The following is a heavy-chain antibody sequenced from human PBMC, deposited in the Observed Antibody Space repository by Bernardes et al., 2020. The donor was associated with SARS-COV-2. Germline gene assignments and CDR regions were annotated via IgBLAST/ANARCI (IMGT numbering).Heavy chain of an antibody. V-gene: IGHV4-4*07. J-gene: IGHJ5*02. D-gene: IGHD3-3*01. CDR2: IYTSGST. CDR1: GGSISSYY. CDR3: ARECWSGYSCAWFDP. Sequence: SETLSLTCTVSGGSISSYYWSWIRQPAGKGLEWIGRIYTSGSTNYNPSLKSRVTMSVDTSKNQFSLKLSSVTAADTAVYYCARECWSGYSCAWFDPWGQGTLVTVSS.